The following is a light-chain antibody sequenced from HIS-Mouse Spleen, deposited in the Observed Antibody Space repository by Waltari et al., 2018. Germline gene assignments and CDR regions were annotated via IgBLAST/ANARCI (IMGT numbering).Light chain of an antibody. Sequence: QSALTQPASVSGSPGQSITISCTGTSSNAGSYNLVSWYQPHPGKAPKLMIYEGSQRPSWVSNRFSGSKSGNTASLTISGLQAEDEADYYCCSYAGSSTLVFGGGTKLTVL. J-gene: IGLJ2*01. V-gene: IGLV2-23*01. CDR2: EGS. CDR3: CSYAGSSTLV. CDR1: SSNAGSYNL.